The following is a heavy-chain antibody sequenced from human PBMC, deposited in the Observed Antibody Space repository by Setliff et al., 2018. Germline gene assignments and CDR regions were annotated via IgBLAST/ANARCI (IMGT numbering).Heavy chain of an antibody. Sequence: GASVQVSCKASGYTFTSHYMHWVRQAPGLGLEWMGTINPSSGRTSYAQKFQGRVTMTRDTSTGTVYMDMSSLRSEDTAVYYCARDVFPYHYEGAFDIWGQGTMVTVSS. V-gene: IGHV1-46*01. CDR2: INPSSGRT. J-gene: IGHJ3*02. CDR3: ARDVFPYHYEGAFDI. D-gene: IGHD3-22*01. CDR1: GYTFTSHY.